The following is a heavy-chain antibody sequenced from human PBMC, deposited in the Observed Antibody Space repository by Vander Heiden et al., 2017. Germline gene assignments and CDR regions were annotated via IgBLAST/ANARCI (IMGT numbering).Heavy chain of an antibody. J-gene: IGHJ4*02. CDR3: ARDVYDDCWVSYRYYFDD. D-gene: IGHD3-16*02. Sequence: EVQLVESGGGLVQPGGSLRLSCAASGFTFSSHWVSWVRQAPGKGLEWVANIKQDGSEKYYVASGNVRGTISRDNAKNSLYRQMNSLRAEETALYHCARDVYDDCWVSYRYYFDDWGEGTMVKVFS. CDR1: GFTFSSHW. V-gene: IGHV3-7*01. CDR2: IKQDGSEK.